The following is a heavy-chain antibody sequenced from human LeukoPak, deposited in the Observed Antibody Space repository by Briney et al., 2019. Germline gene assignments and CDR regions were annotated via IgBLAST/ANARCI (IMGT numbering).Heavy chain of an antibody. Sequence: PSETLSLTCTVSGYSISSGYYWGWIRQPPGKGLEWIGSIYHSGSTYYNPSLKSRVTISVDTSKNQFSLKLSSVTAADTAVYYCASEGDSWLQHWGQGTLVTVSS. CDR1: GYSISSGYY. CDR2: IYHSGST. J-gene: IGHJ1*01. V-gene: IGHV4-38-2*02. CDR3: ASEGDSWLQH. D-gene: IGHD6-13*01.